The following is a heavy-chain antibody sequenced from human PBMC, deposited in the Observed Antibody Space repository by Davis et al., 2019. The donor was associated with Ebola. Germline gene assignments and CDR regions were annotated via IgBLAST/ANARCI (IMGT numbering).Heavy chain of an antibody. Sequence: GESLKTSCAASGITFSRSWMHWVRQAPGKGVLWVSRIHGDGSSTSYEDSGKGRFTISRDNAKNTLYLQMNSLRAEDTAVYYCARDLGQRWLKLDDALDIWGQGTMVTVSS. D-gene: IGHD5-24*01. CDR2: IHGDGSST. CDR3: ARDLGQRWLKLDDALDI. V-gene: IGHV3-74*01. CDR1: GITFSRSW. J-gene: IGHJ3*02.